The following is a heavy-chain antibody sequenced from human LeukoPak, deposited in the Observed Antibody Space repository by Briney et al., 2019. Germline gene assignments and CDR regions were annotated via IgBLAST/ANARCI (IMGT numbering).Heavy chain of an antibody. CDR2: ISYDGSNK. CDR3: AREGGDYDDAFDI. CDR1: GFTFSSYG. V-gene: IGHV3-30*03. J-gene: IGHJ3*02. D-gene: IGHD4-17*01. Sequence: QPGGSLRLSCAASGFTFSSYGMHWVRQAPGKGLEWVAVISYDGSNKYYADSVKGRFTISRDNSKNTLYLQMNSLRAEDTAVYYCAREGGDYDDAFDIWGQGTMVTVSS.